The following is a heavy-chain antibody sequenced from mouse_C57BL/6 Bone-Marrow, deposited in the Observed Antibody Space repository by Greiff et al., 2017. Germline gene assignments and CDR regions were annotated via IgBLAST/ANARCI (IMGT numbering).Heavy chain of an antibody. Sequence: QVKLQQSGAELARPGASVKLSCKASGYTFTSYGISWVQQSTGKGLEWIGEIYPRSGNTYYTEKLKGQATLTADKSSSTAYMELRSRTSEDSAVYVCTRNYYGSSYEARDYWGQGTSVTVSA. D-gene: IGHD1-1*01. J-gene: IGHJ4*01. CDR3: TRNYYGSSYEARDY. V-gene: IGHV1-81*01. CDR2: IYPRSGNT. CDR1: GYTFTSYG.